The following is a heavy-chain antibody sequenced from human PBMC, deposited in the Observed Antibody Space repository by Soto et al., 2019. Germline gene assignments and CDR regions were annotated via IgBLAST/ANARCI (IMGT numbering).Heavy chain of an antibody. CDR1: GFTVSSNY. CDR2: IYSGGST. D-gene: IGHD6-6*01. J-gene: IGHJ6*03. V-gene: IGHV3-66*01. Sequence: GGSLRLSCAASGFTVSSNYMSWVRQAPGKGLEWVSVIYSGGSTYYADSVKGRFTISRDNSKNTLYLQMNSLRAEDTAVYYCASLYSSSYYYMDVWGKGTTVTVSS. CDR3: ASLYSSSYYYMDV.